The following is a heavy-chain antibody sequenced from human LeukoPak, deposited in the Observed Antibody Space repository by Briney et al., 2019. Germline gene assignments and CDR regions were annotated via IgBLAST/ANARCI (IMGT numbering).Heavy chain of an antibody. CDR2: IVGSGDNK. CDR1: GFTFSNYE. V-gene: IGHV3-48*03. CDR3: ARPRGLEWSPLYYYYMDV. J-gene: IGHJ6*03. D-gene: IGHD3-3*01. Sequence: GGSLRLSCAASGFTFSNYEMNWVRQAPGKALEWVSYIVGSGDNKQYADSVRGRFTISRDNSKNTLYLQMNSLRAEDTAVYYCARPRGLEWSPLYYYYMDVWGKGTTVTVSS.